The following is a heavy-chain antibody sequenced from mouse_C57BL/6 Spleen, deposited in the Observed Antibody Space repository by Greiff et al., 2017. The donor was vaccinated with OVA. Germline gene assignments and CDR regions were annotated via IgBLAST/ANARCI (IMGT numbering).Heavy chain of an antibody. V-gene: IGHV10-1*01. D-gene: IGHD2-1*01. Sequence: EVQVVESGGGLVQPKGSLKLSCAASGFSFNTYAMNWVRQAPGKGLEWVARIRSKSNNYATYYADSVKDRFTISRDDSESMLYLQMNNLKTEDTAMYYCVRQKYGNSYYFDYWGQGTTLTVSS. CDR1: GFSFNTYA. CDR3: VRQKYGNSYYFDY. J-gene: IGHJ2*01. CDR2: IRSKSNNYAT.